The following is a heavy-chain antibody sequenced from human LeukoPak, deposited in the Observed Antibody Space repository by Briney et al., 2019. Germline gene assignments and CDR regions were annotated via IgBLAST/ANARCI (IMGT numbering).Heavy chain of an antibody. Sequence: SETLSLTCAVYGGSFSGYYWSWIRQPPGKGLEGIGEINNSGSTNYNPSLKSRVTISVDTSKNQFSLKLSSVTAADTAVYYCARGKTLRFLEWLFFDAFDIWGQGTMVTVSS. CDR2: INNSGST. CDR1: GGSFSGYY. CDR3: ARGKTLRFLEWLFFDAFDI. J-gene: IGHJ3*02. D-gene: IGHD3-3*01. V-gene: IGHV4-34*01.